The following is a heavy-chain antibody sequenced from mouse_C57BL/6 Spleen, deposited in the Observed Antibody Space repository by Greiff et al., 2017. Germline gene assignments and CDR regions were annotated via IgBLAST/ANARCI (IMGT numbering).Heavy chain of an antibody. CDR1: GYSFTGYY. Sequence: EVQLQESGPELVKPGASVKISCKASGYSFTGYYMNWVKQSPEKSLEWIGEINPSTGGTTYNQKFKAKATLTVDKSSSTAYMQLKSLTSEDSAVYYCARRANWDDYAMDYWGQGTSVTVSA. V-gene: IGHV1-42*01. CDR3: ARRANWDDYAMDY. J-gene: IGHJ4*01. D-gene: IGHD4-1*01. CDR2: INPSTGGT.